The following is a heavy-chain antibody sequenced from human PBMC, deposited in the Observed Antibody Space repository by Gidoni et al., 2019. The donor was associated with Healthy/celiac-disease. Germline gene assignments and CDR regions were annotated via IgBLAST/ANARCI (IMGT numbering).Heavy chain of an antibody. CDR1: GGSFSGYY. V-gene: IGHV4-34*01. CDR3: ARARVAARPMDY. D-gene: IGHD6-6*01. Sequence: QVQLQQWGAGLLKPSETLSLTCAVYGGSFSGYYWSWIRQPPGKGLEWIGEINHSGSTNYNPSLKSRVTISVDTSKNQFSLKLSSVTAADTAVYYCARARVAARPMDYWGQGTLVTVSS. CDR2: INHSGST. J-gene: IGHJ4*02.